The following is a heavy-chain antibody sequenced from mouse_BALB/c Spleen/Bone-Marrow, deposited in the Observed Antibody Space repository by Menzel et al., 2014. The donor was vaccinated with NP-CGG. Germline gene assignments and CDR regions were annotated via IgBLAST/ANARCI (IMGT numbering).Heavy chain of an antibody. CDR1: DFNIKDAY. CDR2: IDPANVNT. V-gene: IGHV14-3*02. J-gene: IGHJ3*01. CDR3: AVYYYGRSSFAY. Sequence: EVQLQQSGAELVKPGASVKLSCTASDFNIKDAYMHWVKQRPEQGLEWIGRIDPANVNTKYDTKFQGKATITADTSSNTAYPLLSSLTSEDTAVYYCAVYYYGRSSFAYWGQGTLVTVSA. D-gene: IGHD1-1*01.